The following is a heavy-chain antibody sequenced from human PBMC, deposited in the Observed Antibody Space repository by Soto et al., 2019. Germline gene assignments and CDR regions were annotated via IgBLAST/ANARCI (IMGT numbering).Heavy chain of an antibody. CDR3: TSSPSGYSYGVSF. V-gene: IGHV3-73*01. CDR1: GFTFSGSA. CDR2: IRSKANSYAT. D-gene: IGHD5-18*01. J-gene: IGHJ4*02. Sequence: GGSLRLSCAASGFTFSGSAMHWVRQASGKGLEWVGRIRSKANSYATAYAASVKGRFTISRDDSKNTAYLQMNSLKTEDTAVYYCTSSPSGYSYGVSFWGQGTLVTV.